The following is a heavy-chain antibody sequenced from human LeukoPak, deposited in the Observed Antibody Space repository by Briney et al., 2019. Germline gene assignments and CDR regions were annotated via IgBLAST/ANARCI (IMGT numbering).Heavy chain of an antibody. Sequence: PSEPLSLTCTVSGGSISSYYWSWIRQPPGKGLEWIGYIYYSGYTNYNPSLKSRVTISVDTSKNQFSLKLRSVTAADTAVYYCARISSSNWYNERGAFDVWGQGTMVTVSS. CDR1: GGSISSYY. J-gene: IGHJ3*01. CDR3: ARISSSNWYNERGAFDV. CDR2: IYYSGYT. D-gene: IGHD6-13*01. V-gene: IGHV4-59*01.